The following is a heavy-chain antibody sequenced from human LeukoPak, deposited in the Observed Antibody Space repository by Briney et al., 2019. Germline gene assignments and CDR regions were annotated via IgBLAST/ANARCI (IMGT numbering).Heavy chain of an antibody. Sequence: GGSLRLSCAASGFTFSSYWMSWVRLAAGKGREWVASIKQDGSEKFYVESVKGRFTISRDNGKKSLYLQMNSLRAEDTAVYYCARDGDFWSAQGAFDVWGQGTMVTVYS. CDR1: GFTFSSYW. CDR3: ARDGDFWSAQGAFDV. CDR2: IKQDGSEK. V-gene: IGHV3-7*01. D-gene: IGHD3-3*01. J-gene: IGHJ3*01.